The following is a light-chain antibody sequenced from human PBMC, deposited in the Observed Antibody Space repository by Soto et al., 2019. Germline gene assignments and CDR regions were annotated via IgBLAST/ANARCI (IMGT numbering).Light chain of an antibody. J-gene: IGLJ1*01. Sequence: SALTQPASVSGSPGQSITISCTGTSSDVGGYNYVSWYQQHPGKAPKLMIYDVSNRPSGVSNRFSGSKSGNTASLTISGLQAEDEADYYCSSYTSSSTLYVFGTGTKLTVL. CDR3: SSYTSSSTLYV. CDR1: SSDVGGYNY. V-gene: IGLV2-14*01. CDR2: DVS.